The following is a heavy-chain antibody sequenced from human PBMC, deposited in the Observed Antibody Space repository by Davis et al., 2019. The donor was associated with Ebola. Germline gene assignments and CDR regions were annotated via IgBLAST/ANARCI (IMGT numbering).Heavy chain of an antibody. D-gene: IGHD6-13*01. V-gene: IGHV4-39*01. CDR2: IYYSGST. CDR1: GGSISSSSYY. CDR3: VRRRAGSSWVDY. J-gene: IGHJ4*02. Sequence: PSETLSLTCTVSGGSISSSSYYWGWIRQPPGKGLEWIGSIYYSGSTYYNPSLKSRVTISVDTSKNQFSLKLSSVTAADTAVYYCVRRRAGSSWVDYWGQGTLVTVSS.